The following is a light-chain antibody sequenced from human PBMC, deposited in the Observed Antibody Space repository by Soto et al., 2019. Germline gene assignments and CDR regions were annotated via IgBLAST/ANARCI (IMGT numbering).Light chain of an antibody. Sequence: EIVLTQSPGTLSLSPGERATLSCRASQSVSSSYLAWYQQKPGQAPRLLIYGASSRATGIPDRFSGSGSGTDFSLTISRREPEDLAVYYWQQYGSSPQTCGQGTKVEIK. CDR1: QSVSSSY. CDR2: GAS. V-gene: IGKV3-20*01. CDR3: QQYGSSPQT. J-gene: IGKJ1*01.